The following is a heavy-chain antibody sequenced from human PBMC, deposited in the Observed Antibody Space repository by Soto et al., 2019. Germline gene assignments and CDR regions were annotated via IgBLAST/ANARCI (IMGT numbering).Heavy chain of an antibody. CDR1: GFTFSSYA. D-gene: IGHD4-17*01. Sequence: GGSLRLSCAASGFTFSSYAMTWVRQAPGKGLEWVSAISGSGGNTYYADSVKGRFTISRDNSKNTLYLQMNSLRAEDTAVYYCAKDQAPSDYPTQSYFDYWGQGTLVTVSS. CDR3: AKDQAPSDYPTQSYFDY. J-gene: IGHJ4*02. CDR2: ISGSGGNT. V-gene: IGHV3-23*01.